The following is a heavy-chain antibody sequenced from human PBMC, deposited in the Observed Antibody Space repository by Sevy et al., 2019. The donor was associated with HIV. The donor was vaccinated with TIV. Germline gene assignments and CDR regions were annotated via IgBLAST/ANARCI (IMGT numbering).Heavy chain of an antibody. J-gene: IGHJ6*02. CDR1: GFTFSSYG. V-gene: IGHV3-33*01. CDR3: ARPTIAARSDYYYYGMDV. D-gene: IGHD6-6*01. CDR2: IWYDGSNK. Sequence: GGSLRLSCAASGFTFSSYGMHWVRQAPGKGLEWVAVIWYDGSNKYYADSVKGRFTISRDNSKNTLYLQMNSLRADDTAVYYCARPTIAARSDYYYYGMDVWGQGTTVTVSS.